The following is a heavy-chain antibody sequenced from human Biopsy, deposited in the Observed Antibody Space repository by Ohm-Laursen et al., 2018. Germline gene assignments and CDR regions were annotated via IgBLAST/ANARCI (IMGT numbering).Heavy chain of an antibody. J-gene: IGHJ5*02. Sequence: GTLSLTCTVSGGSIISYYWTWIRQTPGKGLEWIGHVYNGGITNYNPSLKSRVTISKDTSKNQFSLQLNSVTAADTAVYYCARDYDTSGYYYVSWGQGTLVTVSP. CDR3: ARDYDTSGYYYVS. CDR1: GGSIISYY. D-gene: IGHD3-22*01. V-gene: IGHV4-59*08. CDR2: VYNGGIT.